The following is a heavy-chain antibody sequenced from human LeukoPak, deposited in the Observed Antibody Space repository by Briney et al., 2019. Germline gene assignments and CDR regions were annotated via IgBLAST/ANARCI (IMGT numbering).Heavy chain of an antibody. CDR3: ARGRVGYNS. CDR1: GGSISSSSYY. Sequence: KPSETLSLTCTVSGGSISSSSYYWGWIRQPPGKGLEWIGSIYYSGSTYYNPSLKSRVTISVDTSKNQFSLKLSSVTAADTAVYYCARGRVGYNSWGQGTLVTVSS. D-gene: IGHD5-24*01. CDR2: IYYSGST. V-gene: IGHV4-39*07. J-gene: IGHJ5*02.